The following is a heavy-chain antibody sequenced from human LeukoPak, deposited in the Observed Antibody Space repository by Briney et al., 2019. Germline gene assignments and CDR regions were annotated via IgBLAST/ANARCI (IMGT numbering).Heavy chain of an antibody. V-gene: IGHV3-21*01. CDR3: ARLQWLDGAYYFDY. J-gene: IGHJ4*02. CDR1: GLTFSGST. D-gene: IGHD6-19*01. Sequence: PGGSLRLSCAASGLTFSGSTMNWVRQAPGKGLEWVSFISTSSSYIYYADSVRGRFTISRDNAKNSLYLQMNSLRAEDTAVYYCARLQWLDGAYYFDYWGQGTLVTVSS. CDR2: ISTSSSYI.